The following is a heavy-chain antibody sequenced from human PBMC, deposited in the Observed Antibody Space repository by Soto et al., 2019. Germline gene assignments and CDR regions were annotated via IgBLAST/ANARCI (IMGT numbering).Heavy chain of an antibody. CDR3: ARCYDFWSGYLYYYYMDV. D-gene: IGHD3-3*01. V-gene: IGHV4-59*08. Sequence: PSETLSLTCTVSGGSISSCYWSWIRQPPGKGLEWIGYIYYSGSTNYNPSLKSRVTISVDTSKNQFSLKLSSVTTADTAVFYCARCYDFWSGYLYYYYMDVWGKGTTVTVSS. J-gene: IGHJ6*03. CDR2: IYYSGST. CDR1: GGSISSCY.